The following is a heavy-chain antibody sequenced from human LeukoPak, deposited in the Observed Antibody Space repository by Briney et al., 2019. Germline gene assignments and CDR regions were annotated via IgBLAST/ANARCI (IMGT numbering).Heavy chain of an antibody. CDR2: INHSGST. CDR3: ARRRGGAARPWWFDP. V-gene: IGHV4-34*01. J-gene: IGHJ5*02. D-gene: IGHD6-6*01. CDR1: GGSFSGYY. Sequence: SETLSLTCAVYGGSFSGYYWSWIRQPPGKGLEWIGEINHSGSTNYNPSLKSQVTISVDTSKNQFSLKLSSVTAADTAVYYCARRRGGAARPWWFDPWGQGTLVTVSS.